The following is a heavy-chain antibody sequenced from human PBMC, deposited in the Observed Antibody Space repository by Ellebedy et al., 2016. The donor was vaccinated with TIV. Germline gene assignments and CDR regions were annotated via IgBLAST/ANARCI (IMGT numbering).Heavy chain of an antibody. V-gene: IGHV3-74*01. CDR2: ITGDGTQT. J-gene: IGHJ4*02. D-gene: IGHD7-27*01. CDR1: GFPFSSYY. Sequence: GESLKISCVASGFPFSSYYMYLVRQVPGKWPVWVSYITGDGTQTAYADSVKGRFTVSRDNAKGTVDLQMTGLRVDDSAMYFCSTLSGAPPDYWGQGISVTVSS. CDR3: STLSGAPPDY.